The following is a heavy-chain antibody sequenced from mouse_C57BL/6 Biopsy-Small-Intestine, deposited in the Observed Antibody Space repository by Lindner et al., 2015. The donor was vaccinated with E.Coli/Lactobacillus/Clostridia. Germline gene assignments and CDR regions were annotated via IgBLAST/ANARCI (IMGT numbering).Heavy chain of an antibody. D-gene: IGHD4-1*01. Sequence: VQLQESGAELARPGASVKLSCKASGYTFTSCDISWVKQRTGQGLEWLGEIYPGSGDTYYNEKFKGRATLTADKSSSTAYMELRSLTYEDSAVYFCARRANWDGDYYAMDYWGQGTSVTVSS. V-gene: IGHV1-81*01. CDR2: IYPGSGDT. J-gene: IGHJ4*01. CDR1: GYTFTSCD. CDR3: ARRANWDGDYYAMDY.